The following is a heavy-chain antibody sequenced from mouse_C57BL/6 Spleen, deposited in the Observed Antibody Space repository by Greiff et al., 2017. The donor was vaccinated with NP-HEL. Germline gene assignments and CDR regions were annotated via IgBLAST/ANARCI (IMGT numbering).Heavy chain of an antibody. D-gene: IGHD1-1*01. V-gene: IGHV1-82*01. CDR1: GYAFSSSW. J-gene: IGHJ1*03. CDR3: ARITTVVGYFDV. CDR2: IYPGDGDT. Sequence: QVQLQQSGPELVKPGASVKISCKASGYAFSSSWMHWVKQRPGKGLEWIGRIYPGDGDTNYNGKFKGKATLTADKSSSTAYMQLSSLTSEDSAVYFCARITTVVGYFDVWGTGTTVTVSS.